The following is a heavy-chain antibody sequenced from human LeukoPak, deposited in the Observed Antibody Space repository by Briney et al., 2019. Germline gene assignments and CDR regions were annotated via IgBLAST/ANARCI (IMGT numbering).Heavy chain of an antibody. V-gene: IGHV3-15*01. D-gene: IGHD3-9*01. CDR3: TTLGRYFDWFNMSLGIDY. CDR1: GFTFSNAW. J-gene: IGHJ4*02. Sequence: GGSPRLSRAASGFTFSNAWMSWVRQAPGKGLEWVGRIKSKTDGGTTDYAAPVKGRFTISRDDSKNTLYLQMNSLKTEDTAVYYCTTLGRYFDWFNMSLGIDYWGQGTLVTVSS. CDR2: IKSKTDGGTT.